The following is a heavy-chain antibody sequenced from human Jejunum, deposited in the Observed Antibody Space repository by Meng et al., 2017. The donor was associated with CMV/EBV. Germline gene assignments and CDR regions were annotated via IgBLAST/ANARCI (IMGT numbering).Heavy chain of an antibody. J-gene: IGHJ4*02. V-gene: IGHV1-18*01. Sequence: QVDLVQSGPEVRKTGASVRVSCKASGYTFGSYGSCWVRQAPGQGLEWMGWFVNYVDTYPAPKFQGRVTMTTDTHTNTAFMELRSLTSDDTAVYYCASGTPGRSYCDYWGQGTLVTVSS. CDR2: FVNYVDT. D-gene: IGHD2-15*01. CDR3: ASGTPGRSYCDY. CDR1: GYTFGSYG.